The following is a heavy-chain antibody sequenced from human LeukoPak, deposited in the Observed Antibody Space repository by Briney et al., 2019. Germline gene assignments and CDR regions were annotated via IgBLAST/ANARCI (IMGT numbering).Heavy chain of an antibody. CDR3: ASSSGYCSSTSCGNYYYYMDV. CDR1: GGTFSSYA. D-gene: IGHD2-2*03. Sequence: GASVKVSCKASGGTFSSYAISWVRQATGQGLEWMGWMNPNSGNTGYAQKFQGRVTMTRNTSISTAYMELSSLRSEDTAVYYCASSSGYCSSTSCGNYYYYMDVWGKGTTVTVSS. CDR2: MNPNSGNT. J-gene: IGHJ6*03. V-gene: IGHV1-8*02.